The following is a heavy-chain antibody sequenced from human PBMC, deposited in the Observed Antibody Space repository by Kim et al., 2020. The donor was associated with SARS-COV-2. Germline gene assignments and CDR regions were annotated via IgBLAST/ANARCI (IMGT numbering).Heavy chain of an antibody. CDR3: AREEGWHYDFWSGYDSWFDP. V-gene: IGHV1-2*06. D-gene: IGHD3-3*01. CDR2: INPNSGGT. CDR1: GYTFTGYY. J-gene: IGHJ5*02. Sequence: ASVKVSCKASGYTFTGYYMHWVRQAPGQGLEWMGRINPNSGGTNYAQKFQGRVTMTRDTSISTAYMELSRLRSDDTAVYYCAREEGWHYDFWSGYDSWFDPWGQGTLVTVSS.